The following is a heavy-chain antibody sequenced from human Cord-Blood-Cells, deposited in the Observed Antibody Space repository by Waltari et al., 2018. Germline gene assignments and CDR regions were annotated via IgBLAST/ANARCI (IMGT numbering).Heavy chain of an antibody. CDR1: GYTFTGYY. J-gene: IGHJ3*02. CDR3: ARFMSPEGTDACDI. Sequence: QVQLVQSGAEVKKPGASVKVSCKASGYTFTGYYMHWVRQAPGQGLEWMGWIKPSSGGTNCAQKDHGRVTMTRQPTVSTSDLELSRLRSEDTAVYYCARFMSPEGTDACDIWGQGTMVTVSS. D-gene: IGHD1-1*01. CDR2: IKPSSGGT. V-gene: IGHV1-2*02.